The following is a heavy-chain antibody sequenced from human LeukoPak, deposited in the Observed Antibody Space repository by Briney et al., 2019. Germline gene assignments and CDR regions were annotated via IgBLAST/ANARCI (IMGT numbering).Heavy chain of an antibody. J-gene: IGHJ4*02. Sequence: ASVKVSCKASGYTFTSYDINWVRQATGQGLEWMGWMNPNSGNTGYAQKFQGRVTMTRNTSISTAYMELSSLRAEDTAVYYCARLDYDTSGYYYGDSWGQGTLVTVSS. CDR1: GYTFTSYD. CDR3: ARLDYDTSGYYYGDS. CDR2: MNPNSGNT. D-gene: IGHD3-22*01. V-gene: IGHV1-8*01.